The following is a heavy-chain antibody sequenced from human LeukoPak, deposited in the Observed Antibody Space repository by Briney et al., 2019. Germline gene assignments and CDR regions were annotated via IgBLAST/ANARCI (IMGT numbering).Heavy chain of an antibody. CDR1: GFTFSNAW. V-gene: IGHV3-15*01. D-gene: IGHD6-13*01. Sequence: GGSLRLSCAASGFTFSNAWMSWVRQAPGKGLEWVGRIKSKTDGGTTGYAAPVKGRFTISRDDSKNTLYLQMNSLRAEDTAVYYCAKDKQQLVPVGYFDYWGQGTLVTVSS. CDR2: IKSKTDGGTT. CDR3: AKDKQQLVPVGYFDY. J-gene: IGHJ4*02.